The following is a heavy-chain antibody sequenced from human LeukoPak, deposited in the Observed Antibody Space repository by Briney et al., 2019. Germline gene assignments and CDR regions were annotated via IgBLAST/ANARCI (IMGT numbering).Heavy chain of an antibody. CDR2: IWYDGSNK. D-gene: IGHD6-13*01. J-gene: IGHJ4*02. CDR3: ARVGGAAAGLDY. CDR1: GFTFSNAW. Sequence: PGGSLRLSCAASGFTFSNAWMSWVRQAPGKGLEWVAVIWYDGSNKYYADSVKGRFTISRDNSKNTLYLQMNSLRAEDTAVYYCARVGGAAAGLDYWGQGTLVTVSS. V-gene: IGHV3-33*08.